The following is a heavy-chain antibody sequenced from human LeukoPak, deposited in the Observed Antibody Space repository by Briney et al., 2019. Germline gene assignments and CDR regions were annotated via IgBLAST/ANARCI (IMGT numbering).Heavy chain of an antibody. J-gene: IGHJ3*02. CDR1: GFTFSSYT. V-gene: IGHV3-23*01. Sequence: AGSLRLSYAVYGFTFSSYTVTWLRQAPGKGLQGVTTITASGGSTNYAESVKGRFTISRDNSKNMLYMQMNSLRAEDTAVYYCTRAPYGSWDPSVVSDIWGQGTMVTVSS. CDR3: TRAPYGSWDPSVVSDI. D-gene: IGHD6-13*01. CDR2: ITASGGST.